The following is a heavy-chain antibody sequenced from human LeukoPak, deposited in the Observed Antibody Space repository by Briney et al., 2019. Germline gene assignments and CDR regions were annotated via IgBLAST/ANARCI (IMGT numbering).Heavy chain of an antibody. J-gene: IGHJ4*02. CDR1: GGSISSSNYY. Sequence: SETLSLTCTVSGGSISSSNYYWGWIRQPPGKGLEWLGSIFYSGSTYYNPSLRSRVTISVDTSKNQFSLKLSSVTAADTAVYYCARSWYGPRGYWGQGTLVTVSS. V-gene: IGHV4-39*01. D-gene: IGHD6-13*01. CDR2: IFYSGST. CDR3: ARSWYGPRGY.